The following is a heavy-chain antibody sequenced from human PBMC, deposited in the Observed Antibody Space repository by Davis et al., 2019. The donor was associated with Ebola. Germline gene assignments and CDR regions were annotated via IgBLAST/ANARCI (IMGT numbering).Heavy chain of an antibody. D-gene: IGHD5-12*01. J-gene: IGHJ6*02. CDR3: ARDISAYDTRGYGLEV. CDR1: GFTFSSYG. CDR2: IWYDGSNE. Sequence: GESLKISCAASGFTFSSYGIHWVRQAPGKGLEWVSVIWYDGSNEFYADSVKGRFTISRDNYKNTVYLQVNSLRAEDTAVYYCARDISAYDTRGYGLEVWGQGTTVTVSS. V-gene: IGHV3-33*01.